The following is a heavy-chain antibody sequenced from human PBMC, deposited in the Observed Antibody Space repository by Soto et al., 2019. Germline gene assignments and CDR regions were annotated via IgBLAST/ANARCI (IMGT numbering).Heavy chain of an antibody. CDR3: AKGWFYDILTGPDS. CDR2: ISYNANKT. J-gene: IGHJ5*01. CDR1: GFTFNSYC. Sequence: XRCLRLSRAASGFTFNSYCMHWVRQAPGKGLEWVAVISYNANKTYYADSVKGRFSISRDNSKNTLYLQMKSLRVDDTAIYYCAKGWFYDILTGPDSWGQGTLVTVSS. D-gene: IGHD3-9*01. V-gene: IGHV3-30*18.